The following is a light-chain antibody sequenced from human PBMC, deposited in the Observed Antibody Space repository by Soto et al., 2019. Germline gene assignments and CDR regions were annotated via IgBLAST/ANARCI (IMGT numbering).Light chain of an antibody. CDR1: SSDVGAYNY. Sequence: QSALAQPPSASGSPGQSFTVSCTGTSSDVGAYNYVSWYQQHPGKAPKLMIYEVSKRPSGVPDRFSGSKSGSTASLTVSGLQAEDEADYYCSSYAGSNNHVVFGGGTQLTVL. V-gene: IGLV2-8*01. CDR3: SSYAGSNNHVV. J-gene: IGLJ2*01. CDR2: EVS.